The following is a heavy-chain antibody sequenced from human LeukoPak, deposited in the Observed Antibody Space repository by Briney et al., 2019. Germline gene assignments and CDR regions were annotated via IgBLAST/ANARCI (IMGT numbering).Heavy chain of an antibody. Sequence: GASVKVSCKASGYTLTSHYMHWVRQAPGQGLEWVGIINPSDGSTSYAQKFQGRVTMTRDTSTSTVYMELSSLRSEDTAVYYCAREVVMTAIQYFDLWGQGALVTVSS. V-gene: IGHV1-46*01. CDR1: GYTLTSHY. CDR3: AREVVMTAIQYFDL. CDR2: INPSDGST. D-gene: IGHD2-21*02. J-gene: IGHJ5*02.